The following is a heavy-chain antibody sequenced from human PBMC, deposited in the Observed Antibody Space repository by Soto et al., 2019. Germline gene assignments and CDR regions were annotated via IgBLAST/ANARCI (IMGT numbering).Heavy chain of an antibody. Sequence: QVQLQESGPGLVKPSQSLSLTCTVSGGSINSGGYYWSWIRQHPGKTLEWIGYFYESANPYYNPYLESRVTMSADTSKSQFSLILSSVTAADTAIYYCARGLPGAAGTFDSWGQGTLVTVSS. CDR1: GGSINSGGYY. CDR2: FYESANP. V-gene: IGHV4-30-4*01. J-gene: IGHJ4*02. CDR3: ARGLPGAAGTFDS. D-gene: IGHD6-13*01.